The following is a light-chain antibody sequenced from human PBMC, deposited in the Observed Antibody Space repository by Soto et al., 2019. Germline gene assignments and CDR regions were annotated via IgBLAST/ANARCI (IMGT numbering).Light chain of an antibody. J-gene: IGKJ1*01. V-gene: IGKV1-5*03. CDR1: QSISSW. Sequence: DIQMTQSTSTLSASVGDRVTITCRASQSISSWLAWYQQKPGKAPKLLIYKASSLESGVPSRFSGSGSGTEFTLTISSLQPDDFATYYCQQYNSYWTFGQGTNVDI. CDR2: KAS. CDR3: QQYNSYWT.